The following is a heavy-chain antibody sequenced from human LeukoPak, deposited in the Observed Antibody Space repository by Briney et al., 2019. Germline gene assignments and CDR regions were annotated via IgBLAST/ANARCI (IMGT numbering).Heavy chain of an antibody. CDR1: GYNFTIYW. J-gene: IGHJ4*02. V-gene: IGHV5-51*01. D-gene: IGHD6-19*01. CDR2: IYPGDSDT. CDR3: ASLWGGEKYSSGWLPHFEY. Sequence: GESLKISCKGSGYNFTIYWIGWLRQMPGKGLEWMGIIYPGDSDTRYSPSFQGQVTISADKSISTAYLQWSSLKASDTAVYYCASLWGGEKYSSGWLPHFEYWGQGTLVTVSS.